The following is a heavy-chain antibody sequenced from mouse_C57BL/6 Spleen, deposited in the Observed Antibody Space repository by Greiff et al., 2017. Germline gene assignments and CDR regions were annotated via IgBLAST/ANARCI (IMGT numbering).Heavy chain of an antibody. CDR2: IDPENGDT. V-gene: IGHV14-4*01. CDR3: TTFFDGSYAMDY. Sequence: LVESGAELVRPGASVKLSCTASGFNIKDDYMHWVKQRPEQGLEWIGWIDPENGDTEYASKFQGKATITADTASNTAYLQLSSLTSEDTAVYYCTTFFDGSYAMDYWGQGTSVTVSS. D-gene: IGHD2-3*01. CDR1: GFNIKDDY. J-gene: IGHJ4*01.